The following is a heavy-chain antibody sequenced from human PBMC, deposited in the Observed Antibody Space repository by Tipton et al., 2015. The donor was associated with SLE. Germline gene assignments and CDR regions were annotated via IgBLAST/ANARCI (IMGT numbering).Heavy chain of an antibody. J-gene: IGHJ6*03. CDR2: ISWNSGSI. CDR1: GFTFGDYA. D-gene: IGHD7-27*01. CDR3: VKAAGDYIYYYMDV. V-gene: IGHV3-9*01. Sequence: RSLRLSCSTSGFTFGDYAMHWVRQLPGKGLEWVSGISWNSGSIRYADSVQGRFTISRDNAKNSVYLQMNSLRAEDTALYYCVKAAGDYIYYYMDVWGKGTTVTVSS.